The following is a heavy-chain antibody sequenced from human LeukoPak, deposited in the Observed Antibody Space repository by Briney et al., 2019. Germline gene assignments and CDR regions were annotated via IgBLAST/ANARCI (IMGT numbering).Heavy chain of an antibody. Sequence: GGSLRLSCAASGFTFSSYSMNWVRQAPGKGLEWVSGINWNGGSTGYADSVKGRFTISRDNAKNSLYLQMDSLRAEDTAVYYCARDSGYYDSSGLFSFLDYWGQGTLVTVSS. J-gene: IGHJ4*02. CDR2: INWNGGST. D-gene: IGHD3-22*01. CDR3: ARDSGYYDSSGLFSFLDY. CDR1: GFTFSSYS. V-gene: IGHV3-20*04.